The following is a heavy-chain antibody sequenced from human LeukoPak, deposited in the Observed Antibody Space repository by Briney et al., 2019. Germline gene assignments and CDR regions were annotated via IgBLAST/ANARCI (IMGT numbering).Heavy chain of an antibody. Sequence: KPSQTLSLTCAVSGGSINRGGYSWNWIRQPPGKGLEWIGEINHSGSTNYNPSLKSRVTISVDTSKNQFSLKLSSVTAADTAVYYCARGFPVRYGDFRFDYWGQGTLVTVSS. CDR3: ARGFPVRYGDFRFDY. CDR1: GGSINRGGYS. V-gene: IGHV4-34*01. J-gene: IGHJ4*02. D-gene: IGHD4-17*01. CDR2: INHSGST.